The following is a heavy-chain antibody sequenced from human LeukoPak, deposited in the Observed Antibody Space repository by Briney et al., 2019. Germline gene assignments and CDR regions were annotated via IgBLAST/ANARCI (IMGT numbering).Heavy chain of an antibody. V-gene: IGHV4-59*08. Sequence: SETLSLTCTVSGGSISSYYWSWIRQPPGKGLEWIGYIYYSGSTNYNPSLKSRVTISVDTSKNQFALKLSSVTAADTAVYYCGGGGEDYSDYWGQGTLVTVSS. CDR1: GGSISSYY. CDR2: IYYSGST. CDR3: GGGGEDYSDY. D-gene: IGHD3-16*01. J-gene: IGHJ4*02.